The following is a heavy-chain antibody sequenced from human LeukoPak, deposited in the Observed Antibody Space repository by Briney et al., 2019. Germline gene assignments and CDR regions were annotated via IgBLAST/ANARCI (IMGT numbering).Heavy chain of an antibody. Sequence: GGSLRLSCAASGFTFSSYEMNWVRQAPGKGLEWVSAISGSGGSTYYADSVKGRFTISRDNSKNTLYLQMNSLRAEDTAVYYCARVGGWKDYYYYYMDVWGKGTTVTISS. D-gene: IGHD1-1*01. CDR1: GFTFSSYE. CDR3: ARVGGWKDYYYYYMDV. CDR2: ISGSGGST. V-gene: IGHV3-23*01. J-gene: IGHJ6*03.